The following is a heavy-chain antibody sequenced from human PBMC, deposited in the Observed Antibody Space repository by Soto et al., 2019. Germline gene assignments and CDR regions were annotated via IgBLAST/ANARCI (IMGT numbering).Heavy chain of an antibody. CDR2: IRVSGGST. CDR1: VFTFTTYA. D-gene: IGHD3-3*01. J-gene: IGHJ2*01. Sequence: VPLLESGGGLVQPGGSLRLSCAASVFTFTTYAMSWVRQAPGKELEWVSAIRVSGGSTYYADSVKGRFTISRANSRNTLYLTMNSLSGKDTAVYYFAKDGGYDDWTFDLWGRRALVTVSS. V-gene: IGHV3-23*01. CDR3: AKDGGYDDWTFDL.